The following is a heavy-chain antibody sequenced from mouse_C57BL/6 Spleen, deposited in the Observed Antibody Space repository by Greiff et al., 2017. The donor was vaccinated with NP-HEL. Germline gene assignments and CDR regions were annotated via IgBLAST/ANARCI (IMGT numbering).Heavy chain of an antibody. V-gene: IGHV3-6*01. Sequence: DVKLQESGPGLVKPSQSLSLTCSVTGYSITSGYYWNWIRQFPGNKLEWMGYISYDGSNNYNPSLKNRISITRDTSKNQFFLKLNSVTTEDTATYYCARDLMNFDYWGQGTTLTVSS. CDR3: ARDLMNFDY. CDR2: ISYDGSN. J-gene: IGHJ2*01. CDR1: GYSITSGYY.